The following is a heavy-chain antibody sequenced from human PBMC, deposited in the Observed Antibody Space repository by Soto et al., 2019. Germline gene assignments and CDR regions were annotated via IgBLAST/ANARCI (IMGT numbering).Heavy chain of an antibody. CDR2: IKQDGSDI. D-gene: IGHD3-10*01. CDR3: VREDYYGSGSLF. J-gene: IGHJ4*02. CDR1: GFTFSGFW. V-gene: IGHV3-7*04. Sequence: EVQLVESGGGLVQPGGSLRLSCAASGFTFSGFWMCWVRQAPGKGLEWVANIKQDGSDIHYLDSVKGRFTISRDNAKDSLYLQMNRLRADETAVYDCVREDYYGSGSLFWGQGTLVTVSS.